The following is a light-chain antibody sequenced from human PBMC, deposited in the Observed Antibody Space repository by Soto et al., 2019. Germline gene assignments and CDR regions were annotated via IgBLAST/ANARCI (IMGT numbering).Light chain of an antibody. CDR2: KAS. Sequence: DIQMTQSPSTLSASVGDRVTITCRASQSISSWLAWYQQKPGKAPKLLIYKASSLESGVPSRFSGSGSGTEITLTIRSLQADDFATYYCQQYNSYPFTFGPGTKVDIK. J-gene: IGKJ3*01. V-gene: IGKV1-5*03. CDR3: QQYNSYPFT. CDR1: QSISSW.